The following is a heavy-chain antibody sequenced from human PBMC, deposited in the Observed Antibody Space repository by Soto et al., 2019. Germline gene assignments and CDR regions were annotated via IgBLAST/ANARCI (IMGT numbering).Heavy chain of an antibody. D-gene: IGHD6-13*01. J-gene: IGHJ6*02. CDR1: GGSVTFSTYF. CDR2: IYYSGTT. V-gene: IGHV4-39*01. Sequence: KTSETLSLTCTVSGGSVTFSTYFWGWIRQPPGKGLEWIGSIYYSGTTYYNPSLKSRVTISVDTSKNQFSLKLSSVTAADTAVYYCARHLDTSSWYKRGDYHYAMDVWGQGTTVTVSS. CDR3: ARHLDTSSWYKRGDYHYAMDV.